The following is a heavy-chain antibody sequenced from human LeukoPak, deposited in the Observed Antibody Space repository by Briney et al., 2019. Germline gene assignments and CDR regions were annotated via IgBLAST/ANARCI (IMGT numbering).Heavy chain of an antibody. CDR2: ISSGGTTK. CDR1: GFPFSDYY. D-gene: IGHD3-22*01. J-gene: IGHJ3*02. CDR3: AREFIYSSGHYGGFDI. Sequence: PGGSLRLFCAASGFPFSDYYMSWIRQVPGKGLEWVSYISSGGTTKYYTDSVKGRFTISRDNAKNSLYLQMNSLRAEDTAVYYCAREFIYSSGHYGGFDIWGQGTMVTVSS. V-gene: IGHV3-11*01.